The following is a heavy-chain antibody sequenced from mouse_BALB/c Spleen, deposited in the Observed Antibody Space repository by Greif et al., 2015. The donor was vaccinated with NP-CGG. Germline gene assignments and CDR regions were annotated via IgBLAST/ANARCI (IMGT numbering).Heavy chain of an antibody. D-gene: IGHD2-1*01. CDR2: INPYNDGT. J-gene: IGHJ1*01. V-gene: IGHV1-14*01. CDR1: GYTFTSYV. Sequence: EVKLVESGPELVKPGASVKMSCKASGYTFTSYVMHWVKQKPGQGLEWIGYINPYNDGTKYNEKFKGKATLTSDKSSSTAYMELSSLTSEDSAVYYCARNYGNYVYFDVWGAGTTVTVSS. CDR3: ARNYGNYVYFDV.